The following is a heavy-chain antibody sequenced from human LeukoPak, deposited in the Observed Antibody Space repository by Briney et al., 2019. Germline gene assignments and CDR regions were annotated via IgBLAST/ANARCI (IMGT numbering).Heavy chain of an antibody. CDR3: ATPAGRDGYKFYYYYMDV. V-gene: IGHV1-69*04. J-gene: IGHJ6*03. CDR1: GGTFSSYA. D-gene: IGHD5-24*01. Sequence: SVKVSCKASGGTFSSYAISWVRQAPGQGLEWMGRIIPILGIANYAQKFQGRVTITADKSTSTANMELNSLRSEDTAVYYCATPAGRDGYKFYYYYMDVWGKGTTVTVSS. CDR2: IIPILGIA.